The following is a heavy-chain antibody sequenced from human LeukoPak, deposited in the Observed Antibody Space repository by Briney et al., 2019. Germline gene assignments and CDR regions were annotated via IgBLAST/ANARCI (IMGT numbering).Heavy chain of an antibody. CDR3: ARDTRELRTFDY. V-gene: IGHV4-34*01. Sequence: SETLSLTCALYGGSFSGYYWSWIRQPPGKGLEWIGEINHSGSTNYNPSLKSRVTISVDTSKNQFSLKLSSVTAADTAVYYCARDTRELRTFDYWGQGTLVTVSS. CDR2: INHSGST. D-gene: IGHD1-7*01. J-gene: IGHJ4*02. CDR1: GGSFSGYY.